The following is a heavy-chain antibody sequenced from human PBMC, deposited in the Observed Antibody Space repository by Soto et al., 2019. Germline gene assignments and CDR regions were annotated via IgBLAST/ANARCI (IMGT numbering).Heavy chain of an antibody. CDR2: MNPNSGNT. J-gene: IGHJ6*02. V-gene: IGHV1-8*01. CDR1: GYTFTSYD. D-gene: IGHD3-3*01. CDR3: ARVRMNYDFWSGYYMPYYYGMDV. Sequence: GASVKVSCKASGYTFTSYDINWVRQATGQGLEWMGWMNPNSGNTGYAQKFQGRVTMTRNTSISTAYMELSSLRSEDTAVYYCARVRMNYDFWSGYYMPYYYGMDVWGQGTTVTV.